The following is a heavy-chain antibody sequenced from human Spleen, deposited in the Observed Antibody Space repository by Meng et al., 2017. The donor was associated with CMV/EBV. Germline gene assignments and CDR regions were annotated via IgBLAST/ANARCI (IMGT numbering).Heavy chain of an antibody. Sequence: ISSSCYYWGWSRQPPGKGLEWIGSIYYSGRTYYNPYLKSRVTISVDTSKNQFSLKLSSVTAADTAVYYCARGSTADYGDYGGNWFDPWGQGTLVTVSS. CDR2: IYYSGRT. J-gene: IGHJ5*02. CDR1: ISSSCYY. D-gene: IGHD4-17*01. CDR3: ARGSTADYGDYGGNWFDP. V-gene: IGHV4-39*07.